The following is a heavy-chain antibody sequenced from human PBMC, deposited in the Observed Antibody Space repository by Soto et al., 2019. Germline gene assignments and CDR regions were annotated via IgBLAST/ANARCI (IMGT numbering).Heavy chain of an antibody. V-gene: IGHV3-73*01. CDR1: VFNFNVSG. CDR3: TKTELPSSNWFPWFDP. J-gene: IGHJ5*02. Sequence: GWSLRLSCPSSVFNFNVSGVHWIRQASGKGLEWVGRIRRKSNNYAKVYAESVKGRFTISSDDSKKTSYMQIHSLRIEDETVYYCTKTELPSSNWFPWFDPWGQGTLVTVSS. CDR2: IRRKSNNYAK. D-gene: IGHD6-13*01.